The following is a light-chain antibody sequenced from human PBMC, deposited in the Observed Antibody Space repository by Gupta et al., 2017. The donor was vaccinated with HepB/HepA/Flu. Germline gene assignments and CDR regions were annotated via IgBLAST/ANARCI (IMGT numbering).Light chain of an antibody. CDR2: AAS. J-gene: IGKJ4*01. Sequence: DIQIAQSPSSLSASVGDRVTITCRASQSISSYLNWYQQKPGKAPKLLIYAASSLQSGVPSRVSGSGSGTDFTLTISSLQPEDFATYYCQQSYSTPLTFGGGTKVEIK. CDR1: QSISSY. V-gene: IGKV1-39*01. CDR3: QQSYSTPLT.